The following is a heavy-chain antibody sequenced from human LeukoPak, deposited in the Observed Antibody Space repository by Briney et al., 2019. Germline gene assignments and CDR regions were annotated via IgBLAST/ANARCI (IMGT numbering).Heavy chain of an antibody. CDR1: GFTFSSYE. Sequence: GSLRLSCAASGFTFSSYEMNWVRQAPGKGLEWIGYIYYSGSTNYNPSLKSRVTISVDTSKNQFSLKLSSVTAADTAVYYCARATTVTKSPFYIYYYYYMDVWGKGTTVTVSS. V-gene: IGHV4-59*08. D-gene: IGHD4-17*01. CDR2: IYYSGST. CDR3: ARATTVTKSPFYIYYYYYMDV. J-gene: IGHJ6*03.